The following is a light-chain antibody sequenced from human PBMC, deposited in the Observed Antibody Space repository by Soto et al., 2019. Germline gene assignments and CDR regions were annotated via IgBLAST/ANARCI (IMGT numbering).Light chain of an antibody. J-gene: IGKJ1*01. CDR3: QQSYSTTWT. Sequence: DIQMTQSPSPLSSSVGKRVTITCRASQSISSWLAWYQQKPGKAPKLLIYDASSLESGVPPRFSGSGSGTEFTLTISSLQPDDFANYSCQQSYSTTWTFGQGTKVDI. V-gene: IGKV1-5*01. CDR2: DAS. CDR1: QSISSW.